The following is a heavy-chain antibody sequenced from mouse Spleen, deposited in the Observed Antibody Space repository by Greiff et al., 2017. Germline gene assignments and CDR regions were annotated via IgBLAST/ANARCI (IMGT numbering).Heavy chain of an antibody. V-gene: IGHV2-2*01. J-gene: IGHJ4*01. D-gene: IGHD2-3*01. CDR3: AKEGYDGYYGAMDY. Sequence: VKLQESGPGLVQPSQSLSITCTVSGFSLTSYGVHWVRQSPGKGLEWLGVIWSGGSTDYNAAFISRLSISKDNSKSQVFLKMNSLQTDDTAMYYCAKEGYDGYYGAMDYWGQGTSVTVSS. CDR1: GFSLTSYG. CDR2: IWSGGST.